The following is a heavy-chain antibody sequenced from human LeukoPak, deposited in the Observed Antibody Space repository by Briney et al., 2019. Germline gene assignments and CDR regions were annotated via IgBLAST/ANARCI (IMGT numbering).Heavy chain of an antibody. Sequence: TGGSLRLSCAASGSTFSSYGMHWVRQAPGKGLEWVAFMRYDGSNKYYADSVKGRFTISRDNSKNTLYLQMNSLRAEDTAVYYCAKDLGYSKTIDYWGQGTLVTVSS. J-gene: IGHJ4*02. CDR3: AKDLGYSKTIDY. V-gene: IGHV3-30*02. CDR1: GSTFSSYG. CDR2: MRYDGSNK. D-gene: IGHD4-11*01.